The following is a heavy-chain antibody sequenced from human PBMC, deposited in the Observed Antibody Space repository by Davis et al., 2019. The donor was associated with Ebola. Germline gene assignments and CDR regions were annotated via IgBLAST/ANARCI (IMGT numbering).Heavy chain of an antibody. CDR2: ISSSGSTI. CDR1: GFTFSSYE. V-gene: IGHV3-48*03. Sequence: GESLKISCAASGFTFSSYEMNWVRQAPGKGLEWVSYISSSGSTIYYADSVKGRFTISRDNAKNSLYLQMNSLRAEDTAVYYCAKGGDMTSWNGEAYFDFWGQGTPVTVSS. CDR3: AKGGDMTSWNGEAYFDF. D-gene: IGHD1-1*01. J-gene: IGHJ4*02.